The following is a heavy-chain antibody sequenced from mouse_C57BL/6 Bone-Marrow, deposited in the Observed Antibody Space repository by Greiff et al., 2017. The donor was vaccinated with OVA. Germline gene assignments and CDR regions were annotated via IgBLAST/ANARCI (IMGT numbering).Heavy chain of an antibody. CDR3: TRGYSNYYAMDY. Sequence: VQLQESGAELVRPGASVTLSCKASGYTFTDYEMHWVKQTPVHGLEWIGAIYPETGGTAYNQKFKGTAILTADKSSSTAYMELRSLTSEDSAVYYCTRGYSNYYAMDYWGQGTSVTVSS. CDR1: GYTFTDYE. J-gene: IGHJ4*01. V-gene: IGHV1-15*01. CDR2: IYPETGGT. D-gene: IGHD2-5*01.